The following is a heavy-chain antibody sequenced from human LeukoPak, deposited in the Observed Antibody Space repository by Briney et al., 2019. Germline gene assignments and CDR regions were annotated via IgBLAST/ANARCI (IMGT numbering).Heavy chain of an antibody. D-gene: IGHD4-17*01. CDR2: INGDGSTT. CDR1: GFNFSSYW. Sequence: GGSLGLSCAASGFNFSSYWMHWVRQAPGKGLVWVSRINGDGSTTTYADSVKGRFTISKDNAKNTLYLQMNSLRAEDTAVYYCARDLTTADYWGQGTLVTVSP. V-gene: IGHV3-74*01. J-gene: IGHJ4*02. CDR3: ARDLTTADY.